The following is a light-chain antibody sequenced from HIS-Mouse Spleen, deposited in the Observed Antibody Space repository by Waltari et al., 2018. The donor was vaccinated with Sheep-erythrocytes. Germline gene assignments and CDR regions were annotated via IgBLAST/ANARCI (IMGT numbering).Light chain of an antibody. J-gene: IGLJ2*01. CDR2: DDR. CDR1: NIGSKS. CDR3: QVWKV. Sequence: SYVLTQPPSVSVAPGKTARITCGGNNIGSKSVHWYQQKPGQAPVLVVYDDRDRPSGIPERFSGSNSGNTATLTISRVEAGDEADYYCQVWKVFGGGTKLTVL. V-gene: IGLV3-21*03.